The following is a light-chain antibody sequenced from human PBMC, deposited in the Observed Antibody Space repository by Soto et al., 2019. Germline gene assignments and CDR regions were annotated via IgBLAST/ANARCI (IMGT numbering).Light chain of an antibody. J-gene: IGLJ2*01. Sequence: QSALTQPPSASGSPGQSVTISCTGTNSDVGGYNYVSWYQQHPGKAPKLMIYEVSKRPSGVPDRFSGSKSGNTASLTVSGLEADDEADYFCSSYAGSNNLVFGGGTKVTVL. CDR2: EVS. CDR3: SSYAGSNNLV. CDR1: NSDVGGYNY. V-gene: IGLV2-8*01.